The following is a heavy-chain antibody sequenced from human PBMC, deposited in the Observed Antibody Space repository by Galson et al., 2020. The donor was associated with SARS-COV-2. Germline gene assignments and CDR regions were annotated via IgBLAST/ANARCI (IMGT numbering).Heavy chain of an antibody. Sequence: SQTLSLTCAVSGGSISSSNWWSWVSQPPGKGLEWIGEIYHSGSTNYNPSLKSRVTISVDKSKNQFSLKLSSVTAADTAVYYCARDTVTTDYYDYYMDVWGKGTTVTGSS. CDR3: ARDTVTTDYYDYYMDV. CDR1: GGSISSSNW. J-gene: IGHJ6*03. V-gene: IGHV4-4*02. CDR2: IYHSGST. D-gene: IGHD4-17*01.